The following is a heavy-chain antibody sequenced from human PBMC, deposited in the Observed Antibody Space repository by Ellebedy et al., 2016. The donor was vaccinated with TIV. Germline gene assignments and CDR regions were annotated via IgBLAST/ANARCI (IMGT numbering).Heavy chain of an antibody. CDR3: ARGFESLSPRRFLDS. D-gene: IGHD2/OR15-2a*01. J-gene: IGHJ4*02. V-gene: IGHV4-34*01. CDR2: ISHTGSA. Sequence: SETLSLTXTVYNGSFSGFFWNWIRQPPGRGLEWLGKISHTGSAKYDPSLDSRVTISLDTSKNSFSLHLRSLTAADTAVYFCARGFESLSPRRFLDSWGQGTLVTVSS. CDR1: NGSFSGFF.